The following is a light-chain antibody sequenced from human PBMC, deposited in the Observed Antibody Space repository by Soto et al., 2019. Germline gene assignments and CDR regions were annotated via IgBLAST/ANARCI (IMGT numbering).Light chain of an antibody. Sequence: DIQMTQSPTSLSASVGDRVTITFRASKGIRNYVAWYQQIPGKAPTLLIYAASTLQSWVQSRFSGSGSGTDFTLTINGLQPEDVATYSCQKYSSVPVFGPGTKVEIK. J-gene: IGKJ3*01. CDR3: QKYSSVPV. CDR2: AAS. V-gene: IGKV1-27*01. CDR1: KGIRNY.